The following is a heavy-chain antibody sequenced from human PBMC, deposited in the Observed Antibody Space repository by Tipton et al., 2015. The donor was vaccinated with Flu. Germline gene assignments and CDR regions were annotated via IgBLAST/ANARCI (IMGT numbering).Heavy chain of an antibody. Sequence: LRLSCTVSGDSISTTIYYWGWVRQPPGKGLEWIGSIYYSGTTYYNPSLKSRVTISVDSSKNQFSLKLSSVTAADTAVYYCARDSAAHYGMDVWGQGTTVTVSS. CDR1: GDSISTTIYY. V-gene: IGHV4-39*07. D-gene: IGHD6-13*01. CDR2: IYYSGTT. J-gene: IGHJ6*02. CDR3: ARDSAAHYGMDV.